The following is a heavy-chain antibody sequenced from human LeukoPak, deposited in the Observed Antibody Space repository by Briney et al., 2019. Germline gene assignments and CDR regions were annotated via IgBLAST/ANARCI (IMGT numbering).Heavy chain of an antibody. CDR3: ARVASPTSAGYAFDI. CDR2: ISSNGGST. CDR1: GFTFSSYG. J-gene: IGHJ3*02. V-gene: IGHV3-64*01. Sequence: PGGSLRLSCAASGFTFSSYGMSWVRQAPGKGLEYVSAISSNGGSTYYANSVKGRFTISRDNSKNTLYLQMGSLRAEDMAVYYCARVASPTSAGYAFDIWGQGTMVTVSS. D-gene: IGHD2-15*01.